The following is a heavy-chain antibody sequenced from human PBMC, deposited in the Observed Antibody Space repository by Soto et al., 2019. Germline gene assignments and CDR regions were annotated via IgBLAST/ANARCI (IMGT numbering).Heavy chain of an antibody. Sequence: SETLSLTCDVSGGSISTGGWWSWVRQPPGKGLEWIGQISQSGTTNYNPSLESRVTISMDKSKNQFSLHLTAVTAADTAVYYCARIDNNWFDPWGQGTLVTVSS. D-gene: IGHD3-9*01. CDR2: ISQSGTT. V-gene: IGHV4-4*02. J-gene: IGHJ5*02. CDR3: ARIDNNWFDP. CDR1: GGSISTGGW.